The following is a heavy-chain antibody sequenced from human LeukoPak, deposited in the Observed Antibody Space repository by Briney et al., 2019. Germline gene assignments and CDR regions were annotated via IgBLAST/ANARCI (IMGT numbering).Heavy chain of an antibody. V-gene: IGHV1-69*13. Sequence: SVKVSCKASGGTFSSYAISWVRQAPGQGLEWMGGIIPIFGTANYAQKFQGRVTITADESTSTAYMELSSLRSEDTAVYYCARDTDILTGYYDTYYYGMDVWGQGTTVTVSS. CDR3: ARDTDILTGYYDTYYYGMDV. J-gene: IGHJ6*02. CDR2: IIPIFGTA. CDR1: GGTFSSYA. D-gene: IGHD3-9*01.